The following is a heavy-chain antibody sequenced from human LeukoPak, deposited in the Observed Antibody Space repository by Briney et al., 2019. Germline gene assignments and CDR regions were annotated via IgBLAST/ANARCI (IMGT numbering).Heavy chain of an antibody. V-gene: IGHV4-34*01. CDR2: INHSGST. J-gene: IGHJ4*02. CDR3: ARGVAYSSGWPFDY. Sequence: SETLSLTCTVSGGSISSYYWSWIRQPPGKGLEWIGEINHSGSTNYNPSLKSRVTISVDTSKNQFSLKLISVTAADTAVYYCARGVAYSSGWPFDYWGQGTLVTVSS. D-gene: IGHD6-19*01. CDR1: GGSISSYY.